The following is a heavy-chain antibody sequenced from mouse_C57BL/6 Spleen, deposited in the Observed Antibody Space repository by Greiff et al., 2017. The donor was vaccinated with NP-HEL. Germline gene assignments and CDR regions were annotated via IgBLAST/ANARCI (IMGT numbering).Heavy chain of an antibody. CDR3: ARSGGTGTHYFDY. CDR1: GYTFTSYW. V-gene: IGHV1-72*01. Sequence: QVQLKQPGAELVKPGASVKLSCKASGYTFTSYWMHWVKQRPGLGLEWIGRIDPNSGGTKYNEKFKSTATLTVDKPSSTAYMQLSSLTSEDSAVYYCARSGGTGTHYFDYWGQGTTLTVSS. CDR2: IDPNSGGT. D-gene: IGHD4-1*01. J-gene: IGHJ2*01.